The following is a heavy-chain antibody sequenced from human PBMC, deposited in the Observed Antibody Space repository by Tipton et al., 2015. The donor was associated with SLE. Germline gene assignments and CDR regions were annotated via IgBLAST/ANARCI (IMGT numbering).Heavy chain of an antibody. CDR3: ARGPPGRGLNSAHDDGENFDY. J-gene: IGHJ4*02. Sequence: QSGAEVKKPGASVKVSCKASGYTFTKYDINWVRQATGQGLEWMGWMNPVSGNTGYPQKFQGRVTITRNTSISTAYMELSSLRSDDTAVYFCARGPPGRGLNSAHDDGENFDYWGQGTLVTVSS. CDR1: GYTFTKYD. V-gene: IGHV1-8*03. D-gene: IGHD4-17*01. CDR2: MNPVSGNT.